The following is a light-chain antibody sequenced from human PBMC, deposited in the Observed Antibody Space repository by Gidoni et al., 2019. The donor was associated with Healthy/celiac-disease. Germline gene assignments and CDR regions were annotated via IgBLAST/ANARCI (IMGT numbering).Light chain of an antibody. V-gene: IGKV1-39*01. J-gene: IGKJ1*01. CDR1: QSISSY. CDR2: AAS. Sequence: DIQMTQSPSSLSASVGDRVTITCRVIQSISSYLNWYQQKPGKAPKLLIYAASSLQSGVPSRFSGSGSGTDFTLTISSLQPEDFATYYCQQSYSTSWTFGQGTKVEIK. CDR3: QQSYSTSWT.